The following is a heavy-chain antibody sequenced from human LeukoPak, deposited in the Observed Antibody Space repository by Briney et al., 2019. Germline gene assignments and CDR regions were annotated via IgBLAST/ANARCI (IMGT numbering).Heavy chain of an antibody. CDR2: IIPIFGTA. J-gene: IGHJ5*02. D-gene: IGHD6-6*01. CDR3: ARGLEVPLAHNWFGP. V-gene: IGHV1-69*05. CDR1: GGTFSSYA. Sequence: SVKVSCKASGGTFSSYAISWVRQAPGQGLEWMGGIIPIFGTANYAQKFQGRVTITTDESTSTAYMELSSLRSEDTAVYYCARGLEVPLAHNWFGPWGQGTLVTVSS.